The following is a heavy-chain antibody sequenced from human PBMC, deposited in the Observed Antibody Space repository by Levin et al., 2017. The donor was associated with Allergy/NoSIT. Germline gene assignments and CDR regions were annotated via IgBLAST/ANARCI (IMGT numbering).Heavy chain of an antibody. CDR3: AKDVLKDSSSWYHDY. J-gene: IGHJ4*02. Sequence: SGGSLRLSCAASGFTFSSYAMSWVRQAPGKGLEWVSAISGSGGSTYYADSVKGRFTISRDNSKNTLYLQMNSLRAEDTAVYYCAKDVLKDSSSWYHDYWGQGTLVTVSS. D-gene: IGHD6-13*01. CDR2: ISGSGGST. CDR1: GFTFSSYA. V-gene: IGHV3-23*01.